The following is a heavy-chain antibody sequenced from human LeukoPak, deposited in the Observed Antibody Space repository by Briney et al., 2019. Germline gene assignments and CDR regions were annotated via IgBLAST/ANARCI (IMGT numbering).Heavy chain of an antibody. Sequence: SETLSLTCTVSGGSISSHYWSWIRQPPGKELEWIGYIYYSGSTYNNPSLESRVSMSVDTSKNQFSLKLSSVTAADTAVYYCARDHPLPDVWGQGTTVTVSS. CDR2: IYYSGST. CDR1: GGSISSHY. J-gene: IGHJ6*02. V-gene: IGHV4-59*11. CDR3: ARDHPLPDV.